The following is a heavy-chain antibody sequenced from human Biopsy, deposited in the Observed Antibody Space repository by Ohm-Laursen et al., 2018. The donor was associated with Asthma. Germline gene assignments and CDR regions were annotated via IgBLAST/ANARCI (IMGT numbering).Heavy chain of an antibody. J-gene: IGHJ6*02. D-gene: IGHD3-10*01. V-gene: IGHV1-18*01. CDR3: ARAVDYSHYYGIDV. CDR2: ISVYNGNT. CDR1: GHTFNSAG. Sequence: ASVKASCKTSGHTFNSAGITWVRQAPGQGLEWMGWISVYNGNTKVAQKLQDIVTMITDTSTSTAYMELRSLRSDDTAVYFCARAVDYSHYYGIDVWGQGTTVTVS.